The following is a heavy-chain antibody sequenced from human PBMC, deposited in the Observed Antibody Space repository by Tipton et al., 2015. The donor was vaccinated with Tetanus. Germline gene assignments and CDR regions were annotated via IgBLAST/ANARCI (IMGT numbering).Heavy chain of an antibody. D-gene: IGHD1-1*01. CDR1: GGTFSSYA. CDR2: IIPIFGTA. Sequence: QLVQSGAEVKKPGSSVKVSCKASGGTFSSYAISWVRQAHGQGREWMGGIIPIFGTANYAQKFQGRVTITAEKSTSTAYMELSSLRSEDTAVYYCARTRVVERGMDVWGQGTTVTVSS. V-gene: IGHV1-69*06. CDR3: ARTRVVERGMDV. J-gene: IGHJ6*02.